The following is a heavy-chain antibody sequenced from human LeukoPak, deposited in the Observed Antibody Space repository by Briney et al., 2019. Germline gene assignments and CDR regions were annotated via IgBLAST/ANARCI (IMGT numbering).Heavy chain of an antibody. V-gene: IGHV3-21*01. Sequence: XXAPGKGLEWVSSISSSSSYIYYADSVKGRFTISRDNAKNSLYLQMNSLRAEDTAVYYCARGVYWGQGTLVTVSS. CDR2: ISSSSSYI. J-gene: IGHJ4*02. CDR3: ARGVY.